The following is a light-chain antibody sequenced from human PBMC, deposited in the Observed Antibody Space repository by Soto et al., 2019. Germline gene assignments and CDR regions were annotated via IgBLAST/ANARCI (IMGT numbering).Light chain of an antibody. Sequence: SYELTQPPSVSVSPGQTASITCSGDKLGNKYISWYQQKPGQSPVLVISQDTKRPSGIPGRFSGSNSGNTATLTISGTQAVDEADYYCQASVSSTEVFGTGTKVTVL. CDR2: QDT. V-gene: IGLV3-1*01. CDR3: QASVSSTEV. J-gene: IGLJ1*01. CDR1: KLGNKY.